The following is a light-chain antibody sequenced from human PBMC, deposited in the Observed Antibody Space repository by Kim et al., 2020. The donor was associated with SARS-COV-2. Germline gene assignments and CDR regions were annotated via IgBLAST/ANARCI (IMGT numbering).Light chain of an antibody. Sequence: EVLMTQSPATLSVSPGERATLSCRASQTVRHNYLVWYQQKPGQAPRLLIYAASTRATGIPARFSGSGSGTEFTLTISSLQSEDFAIYYCQQHSDWPLTFGGGTKLEI. V-gene: IGKV3-15*01. CDR1: QTVRHNY. J-gene: IGKJ4*01. CDR3: QQHSDWPLT. CDR2: AAS.